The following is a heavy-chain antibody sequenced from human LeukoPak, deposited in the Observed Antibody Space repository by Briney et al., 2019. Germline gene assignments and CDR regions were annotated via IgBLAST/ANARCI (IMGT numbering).Heavy chain of an antibody. CDR3: ARSGGYSSGWVY. CDR1: GYSISSGYY. CDR2: IYHSGST. J-gene: IGHJ4*02. D-gene: IGHD6-19*01. Sequence: SETLSLTCAVSGYSISSGYYWGWIRQPPGKGLEWIGSIYHSGSTYYSPSLKSRVTISVDTSKNQFSLKLSSVTAADTAVYYCARSGGYSSGWVYWGQGTLVTVSS. V-gene: IGHV4-38-2*01.